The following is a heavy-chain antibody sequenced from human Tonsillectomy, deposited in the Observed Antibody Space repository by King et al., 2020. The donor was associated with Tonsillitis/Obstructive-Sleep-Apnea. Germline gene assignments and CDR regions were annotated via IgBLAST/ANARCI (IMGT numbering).Heavy chain of an antibody. V-gene: IGHV3-20*04. CDR1: GFTFDDHG. CDR3: AGDGGPLEVIAATFAY. CDR2: INWIGGSP. D-gene: IGHD2-15*01. J-gene: IGHJ4*02. Sequence: VQLVESGGGVVRPGGSLRLSCAASGFTFDDHGMSWVRQAPGKGLEWVSGINWIGGSPRYADSVKGRFTISRDNDKNSLYLQMNGLRAEDTAVYYCAGDGGPLEVIAATFAYGGQGTLVTVSS.